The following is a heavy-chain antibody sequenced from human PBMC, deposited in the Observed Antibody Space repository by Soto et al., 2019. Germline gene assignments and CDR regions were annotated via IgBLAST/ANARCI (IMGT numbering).Heavy chain of an antibody. Sequence: SETLSLTCAVSGGSISSGGSSWSWIRQPPGKGLEWIGYIYHSGSTYYNPSLKSRVTISVDTSKNQFSLKLTSVTAADTAVYYCARDPAPWGQGTLVTVSS. V-gene: IGHV4-30-2*05. J-gene: IGHJ5*02. CDR3: ARDPAP. CDR1: GGSISSGGSS. CDR2: IYHSGST.